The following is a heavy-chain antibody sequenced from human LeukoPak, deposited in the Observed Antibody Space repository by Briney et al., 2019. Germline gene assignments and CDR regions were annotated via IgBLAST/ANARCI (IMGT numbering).Heavy chain of an antibody. CDR2: IYYNGGT. D-gene: IGHD3-22*01. CDR1: GDSISNNY. J-gene: IGHJ4*02. V-gene: IGHV4-59*01. Sequence: SETLSLTCTVSGDSISNNYWSWIRQPPGKGLEWIAYIYYNGGTNYSPSLKSRVTILVDTSKNQFSLNVRSVTSADTAVYYCARGSGLHDGSGYSFDHWGQGTLVTVSS. CDR3: ARGSGLHDGSGYSFDH.